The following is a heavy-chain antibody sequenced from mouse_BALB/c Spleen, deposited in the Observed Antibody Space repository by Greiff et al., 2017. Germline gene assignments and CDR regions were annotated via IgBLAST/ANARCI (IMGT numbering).Heavy chain of an antibody. CDR1: GYTFSSYW. Sequence: QVQLKESGAELMKPGASVKISCKATGYTFSSYWIEWVKQRPGHGLEWIGEILPGSGSTNYNEKFKGKATFTADTSSNTAYMQLSSLTSEDSAVYYCARSAYYRYDWFAYWGQGTLVTVSA. CDR2: ILPGSGST. D-gene: IGHD2-14*01. CDR3: ARSAYYRYDWFAY. V-gene: IGHV1-9*01. J-gene: IGHJ3*01.